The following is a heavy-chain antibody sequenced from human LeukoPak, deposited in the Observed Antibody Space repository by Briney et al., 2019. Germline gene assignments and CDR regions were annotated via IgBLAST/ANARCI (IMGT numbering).Heavy chain of an antibody. V-gene: IGHV4-39*01. CDR2: IFYSGST. D-gene: IGHD2-2*01. Sequence: SETLSLTCTVSGGSISSGRYYWGWIRQPPGKGLEWIGTIFYSGSTYYNSSLKSRVTISADTSKNQFSLNLSSVTAADTAVYYCARLKEYRLPLYDYWGQGTLVTVSS. J-gene: IGHJ4*02. CDR3: ARLKEYRLPLYDY. CDR1: GGSISSGRYY.